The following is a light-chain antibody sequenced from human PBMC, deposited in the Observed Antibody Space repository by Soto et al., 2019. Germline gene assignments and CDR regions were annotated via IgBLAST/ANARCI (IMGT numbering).Light chain of an antibody. CDR1: QSVTSN. V-gene: IGKV3-15*01. CDR2: DAS. J-gene: IGKJ4*01. Sequence: EIVLTQSPATLSSSPGERATLSCRASQSVTSNFAWYQQNPGQAPRLLIYDASTRATGIPARFSGSGSSTEFTLTISSLQSEDFAVYYCQQYHDWPLTFGGGTKVDIK. CDR3: QQYHDWPLT.